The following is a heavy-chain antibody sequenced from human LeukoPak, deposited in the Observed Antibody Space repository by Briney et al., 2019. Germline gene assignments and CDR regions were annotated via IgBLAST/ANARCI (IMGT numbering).Heavy chain of an antibody. D-gene: IGHD3-10*01. CDR1: GGTFSSYA. CDR3: ARDLNGSGSYDY. V-gene: IGHV1-69*13. Sequence: GASVKVSCKASGGTFSSYAISWVRQAPGQGLEWTGGIIPIFGTANYAQKFQGRVTITADESTSTAYMELSSLRSEDTAVYYCARDLNGSGSYDYWGQGTLVTVSS. J-gene: IGHJ4*02. CDR2: IIPIFGTA.